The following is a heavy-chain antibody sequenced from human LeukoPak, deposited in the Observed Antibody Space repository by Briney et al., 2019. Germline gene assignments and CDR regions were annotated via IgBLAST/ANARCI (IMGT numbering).Heavy chain of an antibody. CDR3: AREGIAVAGTNAFDI. Sequence: SRTLSLTCAISGDSVSSDSASWNWIRQSPSRGLEWLGRTYYRSKWYNDYAVSVKSRMTINPDTSKNQFSLQLNSVTPEDTAVYYCAREGIAVAGTNAFDIWGQGTMVTVSS. CDR1: GDSVSSDSAS. J-gene: IGHJ3*02. D-gene: IGHD6-19*01. V-gene: IGHV6-1*01. CDR2: TYYRSKWYN.